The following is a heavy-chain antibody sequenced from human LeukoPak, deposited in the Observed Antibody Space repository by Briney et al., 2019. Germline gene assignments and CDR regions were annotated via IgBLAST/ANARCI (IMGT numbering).Heavy chain of an antibody. D-gene: IGHD6-13*01. Sequence: AGGSLRLSCAASGFTFSSYVMSWVRQAPGKGLGWVSAISGSGGSTYYADSVKGRFTISRDNSKNTLYVQMNSLRAEDTAVYYCAGSSSWYRQGDYWGQGTLVTVSS. CDR1: GFTFSSYV. J-gene: IGHJ4*02. V-gene: IGHV3-23*01. CDR2: ISGSGGST. CDR3: AGSSSWYRQGDY.